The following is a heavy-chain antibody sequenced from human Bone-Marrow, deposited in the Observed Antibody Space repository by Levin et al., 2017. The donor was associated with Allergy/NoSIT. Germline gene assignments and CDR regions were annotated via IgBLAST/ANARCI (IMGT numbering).Heavy chain of an antibody. CDR3: ARGGESSGDRPLDY. J-gene: IGHJ4*02. CDR1: GFTFSSYW. CDR2: IKQDGSEI. V-gene: IGHV3-7*01. Sequence: GGSLRLSCAASGFTFSSYWMTWVRQAPGKGLEWVANIKQDGSEIYYVDSVKGRFTISRDNAKNSLCLQLNSLRAEDTAVYYCARGGESSGDRPLDYWGQGTLVSVSS. D-gene: IGHD2-15*01.